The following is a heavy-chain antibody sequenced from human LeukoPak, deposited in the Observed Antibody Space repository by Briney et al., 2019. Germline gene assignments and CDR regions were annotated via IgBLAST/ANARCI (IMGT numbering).Heavy chain of an antibody. V-gene: IGHV3-66*01. D-gene: IGHD2-21*01. CDR3: ARDQGGDCYDY. J-gene: IGHJ4*02. CDR2: IYSGGST. CDR1: GFTVSSNY. Sequence: GGSLRLSCAASGFTVSSNYMSWVRQAPGKGLEWVSVIYSGGSTYYADSVKGRFIISRDNSKNTLYLQMNSLRAEDTAVYYCARDQGGDCYDYWGQGTLVTVSS.